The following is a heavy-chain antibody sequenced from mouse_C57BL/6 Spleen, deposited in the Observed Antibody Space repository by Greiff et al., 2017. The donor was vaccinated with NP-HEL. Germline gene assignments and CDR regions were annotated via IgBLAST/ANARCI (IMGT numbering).Heavy chain of an antibody. D-gene: IGHD2-3*01. CDR1: GYTFTSYW. Sequence: QVQLKQPGAELVKPGASVKLSCKASGYTFTSYWMHWVKQRPGQGLEWIGMIHPNSGSTNYNEKFKSKATLTVDKSSSTAYMQLSSLTSEDSAVYYCAKRGDYYDGYAMDYWGQGTSVTVSS. CDR3: AKRGDYYDGYAMDY. J-gene: IGHJ4*01. CDR2: IHPNSGST. V-gene: IGHV1-64*01.